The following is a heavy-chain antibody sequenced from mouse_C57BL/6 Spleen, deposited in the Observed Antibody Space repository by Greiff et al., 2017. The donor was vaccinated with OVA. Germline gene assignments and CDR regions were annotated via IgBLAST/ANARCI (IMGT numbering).Heavy chain of an antibody. CDR2: INPNNGGT. Sequence: EVQLQESGPELVKPGASVKMSCKASGYTFTDYNMHWVKQSHGKSLEWIGYINPNNGGTSYNQKFKGKATLTVNKSSSTAYMELRSLTSEDSAVYYCARGDDYDDYYAIDYWGQGTSVTVSS. CDR3: ARGDDYDDYYAIDY. D-gene: IGHD2-4*01. CDR1: GYTFTDYN. J-gene: IGHJ4*01. V-gene: IGHV1-22*01.